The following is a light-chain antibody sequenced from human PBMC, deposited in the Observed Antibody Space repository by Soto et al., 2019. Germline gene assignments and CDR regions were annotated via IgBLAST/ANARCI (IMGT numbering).Light chain of an antibody. Sequence: DIQMTQSPSTLSSSVGDRVTITCRASQSISHLLAWNQQKPGKAPKVLIYDASHLESGVPSRFSSSGSRTEFTLTISTLQPDDSATYYCQQYNSYSYTFCQWTKREI. J-gene: IGKJ2*01. V-gene: IGKV1-5*01. CDR2: DAS. CDR1: QSISHL. CDR3: QQYNSYSYT.